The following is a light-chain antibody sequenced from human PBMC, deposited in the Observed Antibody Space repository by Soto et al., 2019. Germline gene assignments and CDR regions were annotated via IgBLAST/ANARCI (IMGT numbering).Light chain of an antibody. CDR1: QTVVDTYNNKDY. Sequence: DGVRTQSPSSLTGPPLVRAPINCKSSQTVVDTYNNKDYLTWYQQKPGQPPNLLIYWASTREFGVPDRFSGSGSGTDFTLTISSLQAEDVAVYYCHQYYTSPRTFGHGTKVDIK. CDR3: HQYYTSPRT. V-gene: IGKV4-1*01. J-gene: IGKJ1*01. CDR2: WAS.